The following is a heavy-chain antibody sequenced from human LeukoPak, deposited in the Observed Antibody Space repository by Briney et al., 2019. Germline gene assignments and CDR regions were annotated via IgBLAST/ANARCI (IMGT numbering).Heavy chain of an antibody. Sequence: GGSLRLSCAASAFTFSSYAMSWVRQAPGKGLEWVSAMSGRGDRTYYADSVKGRFTISRDNSKNTLYLQMDSLRAEDKAVYYCAKGFHSSGYYYSSFDYWGQGTLVTVSS. CDR3: AKGFHSSGYYYSSFDY. D-gene: IGHD3-22*01. CDR1: AFTFSSYA. CDR2: MSGRGDRT. J-gene: IGHJ4*02. V-gene: IGHV3-23*01.